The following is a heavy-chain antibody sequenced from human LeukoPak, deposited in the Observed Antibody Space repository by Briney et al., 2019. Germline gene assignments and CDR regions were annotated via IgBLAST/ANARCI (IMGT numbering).Heavy chain of an antibody. J-gene: IGHJ3*02. CDR3: AKARKRNWATADAFDI. Sequence: PGGSLRLSCTASGFTFNNYAMSWVRQAPGKGLEWVSGISGSSERTYFAESVKGRFHISRDNSKNTLYLQMNSLRAEDTAEYYCAKARKRNWATADAFDIWGQGTMVIVSS. V-gene: IGHV3-23*01. CDR2: ISGSSERT. CDR1: GFTFNNYA. D-gene: IGHD1-14*01.